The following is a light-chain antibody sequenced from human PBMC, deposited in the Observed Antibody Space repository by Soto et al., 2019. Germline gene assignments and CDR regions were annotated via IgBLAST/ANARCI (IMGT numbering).Light chain of an antibody. CDR2: KAS. J-gene: IGKJ1*01. V-gene: IGKV1-5*03. CDR3: QQYDTSSRT. CDR1: QSISNW. Sequence: DIQMTQSPSTLSASVGDRVTITCRASQSISNWLAWYQQKPGKAPKLLIYKASSLEGGVPSRFSGSGSGTEFTLTISSLQPDDFAIYYCQQYDTSSRTFGQGTKVEI.